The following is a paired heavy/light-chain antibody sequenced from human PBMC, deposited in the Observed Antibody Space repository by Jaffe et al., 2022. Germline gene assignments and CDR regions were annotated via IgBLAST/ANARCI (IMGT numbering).Light chain of an antibody. CDR2: DAS. CDR1: QDISNY. CDR3: QQYDNLPRT. J-gene: IGKJ1*01. Sequence: DIQMTQSPSSLSASVGDRVTITCQASQDISNYLNWYQQKPGKAPKLLIYDASNLETGVPSRFSGSGSGTDFTFTISSLQPEDIATYYCQQYDNLPRTFGQGTKVEIK. V-gene: IGKV1-33*01.
Heavy chain of an antibody. J-gene: IGHJ3*02. CDR1: GGTFSSYA. CDR2: IIPIFGTA. CDR3: ARDGYSSGWPRKTDAFDI. V-gene: IGHV1-69*05. D-gene: IGHD6-19*01. Sequence: QVQLVQSGAEVKKPGSSVKVSCKASGGTFSSYAISWVRQAPGQGLEWMGGIIPIFGTANYAQKFQGRVTITTDESTSTAYMELSSLRSEDTAVYYCARDGYSSGWPRKTDAFDIWGQGTMVTVSS.